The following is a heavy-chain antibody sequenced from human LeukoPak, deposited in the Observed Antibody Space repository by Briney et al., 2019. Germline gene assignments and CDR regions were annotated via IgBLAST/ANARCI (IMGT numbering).Heavy chain of an antibody. V-gene: IGHV3-23*01. CDR2: ISTSGESA. Sequence: GGSLRLSCPVSGFTFSSYAMSWVRQAPGRGLEWVSVISTSGESAYYADSLKGRCTISRDNSKNTLYLQMNSLRAEDTAVYYCAKDRGSGYHYFDYWGQGTLVTVSS. CDR1: GFTFSSYA. D-gene: IGHD3-22*01. J-gene: IGHJ4*02. CDR3: AKDRGSGYHYFDY.